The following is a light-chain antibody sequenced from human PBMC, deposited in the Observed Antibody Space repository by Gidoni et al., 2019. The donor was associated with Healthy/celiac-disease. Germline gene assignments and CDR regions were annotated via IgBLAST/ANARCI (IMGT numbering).Light chain of an antibody. CDR2: GAS. CDR3: QQYNNWPPLT. Sequence: EIVMTQSPATLSVSPGERATLCCRARQYVSSHLVWSQQTPGQAHRLLIYGASTRATGIPARFSGSGSGTEFTLTISSLQSEDFAVYYCQQYNNWPPLTFGGGTKVEIK. CDR1: QYVSSH. V-gene: IGKV3-15*01. J-gene: IGKJ4*01.